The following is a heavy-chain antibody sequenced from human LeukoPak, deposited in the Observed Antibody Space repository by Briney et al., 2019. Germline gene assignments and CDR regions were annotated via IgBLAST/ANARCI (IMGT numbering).Heavy chain of an antibody. CDR2: ISSRSSYI. CDR3: ARDSIAAAGSGNFDY. V-gene: IGHV3-21*01. D-gene: IGHD6-13*01. CDR1: GFTFSSYS. J-gene: IGHJ4*02. Sequence: PGGTLRLSCAASGFTFSSYSMNWVRQAPGKGLEWVSSISSRSSYIYYADSVKGRFTISRDNAKNSLYLQMNSLRAEDTAVYYCARDSIAAAGSGNFDYWGQGTLVTVSS.